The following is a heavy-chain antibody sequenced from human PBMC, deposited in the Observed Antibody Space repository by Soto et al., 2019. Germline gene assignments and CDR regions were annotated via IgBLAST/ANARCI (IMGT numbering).Heavy chain of an antibody. V-gene: IGHV4-59*01. J-gene: IGHJ6*02. CDR2: IXXXGXT. CDR1: GGSISSYY. Sequence: PSETPSLTCTVSGGSISSYYWSWIRQPPGTGLEWXGXIXXXGXTXXXPXXXXRVTISVDTSKNQFSLKLRSVTAADTAVYYCARWVTLWNGYGMDVWGQGTTVTVSS. CDR3: ARWVTLWNGYGMDV. D-gene: IGHD1-1*01.